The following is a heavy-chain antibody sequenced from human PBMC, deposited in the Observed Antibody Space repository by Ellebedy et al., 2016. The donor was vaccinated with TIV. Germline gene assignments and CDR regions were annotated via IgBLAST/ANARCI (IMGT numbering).Heavy chain of an antibody. J-gene: IGHJ4*02. Sequence: MPGGSLRLSCSVSGGSVSSTRYYWAWLRQPPGKGLEYIGSVFYSGSPYYNPSFKSRVTLSADTSKNQFSLNLRTVTAADTAVYYCARTDPWQPIDDWGQGILVSVSS. CDR2: VFYSGSP. D-gene: IGHD2-21*02. CDR3: ARTDPWQPIDD. CDR1: GGSVSSTRYY. V-gene: IGHV4-39*01.